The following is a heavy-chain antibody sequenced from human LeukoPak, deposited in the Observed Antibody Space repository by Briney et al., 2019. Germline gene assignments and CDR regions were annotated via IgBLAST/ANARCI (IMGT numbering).Heavy chain of an antibody. Sequence: PGGSLRLSCAASGFTFSSYAMSWVRQAPGKGLEWVSYISSSSSTIYYADSVKGRFTISRDNAKNSLYLQMNSLRAEDTAVYYCARDAGYGFDYWAREPWSPSPQ. D-gene: IGHD1-1*01. CDR3: ARDAGYGFDY. CDR1: GFTFSSYA. J-gene: IGHJ4*02. V-gene: IGHV3-48*04. CDR2: ISSSSSTI.